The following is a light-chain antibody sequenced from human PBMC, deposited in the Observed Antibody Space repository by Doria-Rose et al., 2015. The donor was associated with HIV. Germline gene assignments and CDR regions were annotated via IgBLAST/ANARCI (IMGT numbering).Light chain of an antibody. V-gene: IGKV3-20*01. CDR2: EGS. Sequence: TQSPGTLSLSPGEGATPSCRASQSFSSTYLAWYQQKPGQAPSLLIYEGSTRATGIPGRFSASGSGTDFTLTINRLEPEDFALYYCHQYGTSWTFGQGTKVEI. J-gene: IGKJ1*01. CDR1: QSFSSTY. CDR3: HQYGTSWT.